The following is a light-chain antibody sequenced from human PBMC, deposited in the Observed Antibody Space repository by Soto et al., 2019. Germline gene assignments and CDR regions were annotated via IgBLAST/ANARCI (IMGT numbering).Light chain of an antibody. CDR2: LGS. CDR1: QSLLHSNGYNY. J-gene: IGKJ1*01. V-gene: IGKV2-28*01. Sequence: DIVMTQSPLSLPVIPGEPASISCRSSQSLLHSNGYNYLDWYLQKPGQSPQLLIYLGSNRASGVPDRFSGSGSGTDFTLKISRVEAEDVGVYYCMQGLQPPRTFGQGTKVEIK. CDR3: MQGLQPPRT.